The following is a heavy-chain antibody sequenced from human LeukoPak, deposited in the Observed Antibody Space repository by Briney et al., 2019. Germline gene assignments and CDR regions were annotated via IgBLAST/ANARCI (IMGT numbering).Heavy chain of an antibody. Sequence: GGSLRLSCAASGITFRDYNMNWVRQAPGKGLEWVSYITDSGSTIHYADSVNGRFTISRDNAKNSLYLQMNSLRAEDSAVYYCARSIGLTGGGVDVWGRGTTVTVSS. CDR1: GITFRDYN. D-gene: IGHD3-9*01. V-gene: IGHV3-11*01. CDR3: ARSIGLTGGGVDV. CDR2: ITDSGSTI. J-gene: IGHJ6*02.